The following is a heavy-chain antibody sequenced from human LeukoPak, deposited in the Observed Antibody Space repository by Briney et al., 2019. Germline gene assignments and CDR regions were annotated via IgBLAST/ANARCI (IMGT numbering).Heavy chain of an antibody. V-gene: IGHV3-9*01. CDR3: AKDFIE. CDR1: GFTFDDYA. CDR2: ISWNSGSI. Sequence: QAGGSLRLSCAASGFTFDDYAMHWVRRAPGKGLEWVSGISWNSGSIGYADSVKGRFTISRDNAKNSLYLQMNSLRAEDTALYYCAKDFIEWGQGTLVTVSS. J-gene: IGHJ4*02.